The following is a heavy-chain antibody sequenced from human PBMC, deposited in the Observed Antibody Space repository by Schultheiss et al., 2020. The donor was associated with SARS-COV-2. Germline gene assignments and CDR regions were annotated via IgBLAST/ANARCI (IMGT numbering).Heavy chain of an antibody. CDR2: IYYSGST. CDR3: ARSPKRGITFGGVIVIPPRRYDNYYYFDY. Sequence: SETLSLTCTVSGGSISSSSYYWGWIRQPPGKGLEWIGSIYYSGSTYYNPSLKSRVTISVDTSKNQFSLKLSSVTAADTAVYYCARSPKRGITFGGVIVIPPRRYDNYYYFDYWGQGTLVTVSS. D-gene: IGHD3-16*02. V-gene: IGHV4-39*01. J-gene: IGHJ4*02. CDR1: GGSISSSSYY.